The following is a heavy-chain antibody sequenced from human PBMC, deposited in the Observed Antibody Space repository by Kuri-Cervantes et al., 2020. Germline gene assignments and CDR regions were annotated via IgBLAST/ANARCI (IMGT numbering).Heavy chain of an antibody. D-gene: IGHD3-22*01. CDR3: ARDYYDSRNYNYFDY. V-gene: IGHV3-20*01. CDR1: GFTFSSYG. Sequence: GESLKISCAASGFTFSSYGMHWVRQAPGKGLEWVAGISWNGDTIRYADSVKGRFTISRDSAKNSLYLQMNSLRAEDTALYHCARDYYDSRNYNYFDYWGQGTLVTVSS. J-gene: IGHJ4*02. CDR2: ISWNGDTI.